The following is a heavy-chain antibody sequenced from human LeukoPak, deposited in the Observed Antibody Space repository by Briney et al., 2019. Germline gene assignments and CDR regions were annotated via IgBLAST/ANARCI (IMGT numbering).Heavy chain of an antibody. J-gene: IGHJ4*02. CDR2: IDANNGKT. CDR1: GYTFTSYA. D-gene: IGHD4-17*01. CDR3: ARARWTSTATTYYLDH. Sequence: ASVKVSCKASGYTFTSYAIHWVRQAPGQGLEWMGWIDANNGKTKYSQNFQGRVTITRDTSATTAYMDLSSLRSEDTAVYYCARARWTSTATTYYLDHWGQGTLVTVSS. V-gene: IGHV1-3*01.